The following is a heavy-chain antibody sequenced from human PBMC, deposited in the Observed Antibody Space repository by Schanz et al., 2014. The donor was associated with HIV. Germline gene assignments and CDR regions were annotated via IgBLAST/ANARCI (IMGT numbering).Heavy chain of an antibody. CDR1: GGSFSGHY. V-gene: IGHV4-34*02. J-gene: IGHJ4*02. D-gene: IGHD3-22*01. CDR3: ARDNDPYYYDSSGYYDRLFDY. Sequence: QVRLQQWGAGLLKPSETLSLTCAVYGGSFSGHYWSWIRQPPGKGLEWIGQINHNENTNYNPSLKIRVTISLATPKNQFSLKLISVTAADTAVYYCARDNDPYYYDSSGYYDRLFDYWGQGTLVTVSS. CDR2: INHNENT.